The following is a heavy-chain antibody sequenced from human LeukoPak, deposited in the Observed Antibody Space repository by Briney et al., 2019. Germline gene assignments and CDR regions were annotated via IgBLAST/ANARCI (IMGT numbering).Heavy chain of an antibody. CDR2: IRSKANSYAT. Sequence: PGGSLRLSCAASGFTFSGSAMHWVRQASGKGLEWVGRIRSKANSYATAYAASVKGRFTISRDDSKNTAYLQMNSLKTEDTAVYYCTSHTYDFWSGYRQGGDYWGQGTLVTVSS. CDR3: TSHTYDFWSGYRQGGDY. V-gene: IGHV3-73*01. J-gene: IGHJ4*02. D-gene: IGHD3-3*01. CDR1: GFTFSGSA.